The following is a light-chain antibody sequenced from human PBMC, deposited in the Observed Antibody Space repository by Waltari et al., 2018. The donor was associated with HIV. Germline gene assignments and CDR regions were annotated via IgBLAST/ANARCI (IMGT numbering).Light chain of an antibody. CDR1: FNDVGGSDL. CDR2: EVT. J-gene: IGLJ1*01. CDR3: CAFAGLGTYV. V-gene: IGLV2-23*02. Sequence: QSALTQPASVSGSPGQSITISCTGTFNDVGGSDLVSWYQQSPGKAPNLMIFEVTKRPSGVSTRFSGSKSGNTASLRISGLQAEDEADYYCCAFAGLGTYVFGTATKVTVL.